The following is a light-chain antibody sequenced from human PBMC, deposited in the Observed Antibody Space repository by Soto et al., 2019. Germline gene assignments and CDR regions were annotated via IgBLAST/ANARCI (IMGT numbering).Light chain of an antibody. CDR1: SGSIASNY. Sequence: NFMLTQPHSVSESPGKTVTISCTGSSGSIASNYVQWYQQRPGSAPTTVIYEDNQRPSGVPDRLSGSIDSSSNSASLTISGLKTEDEADYYCQSYDSSNHVVFGGGTKLTVL. CDR3: QSYDSSNHVV. J-gene: IGLJ2*01. CDR2: EDN. V-gene: IGLV6-57*02.